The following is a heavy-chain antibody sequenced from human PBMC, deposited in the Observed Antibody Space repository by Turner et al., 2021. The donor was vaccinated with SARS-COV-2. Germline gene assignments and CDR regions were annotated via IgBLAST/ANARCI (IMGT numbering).Heavy chain of an antibody. Sequence: QVQLQESGPGLVKPSETLSLTCTGSGGSSRSYWRWIRQPAGKGLEWIGRIYTSGSTDYNPSLKSLVTISVDTSKNQYSLKLSSVTAADTAVYYCARQFIRGGSYYWYFDLWGRGTLVTVSS. CDR1: GGSSRSY. CDR3: ARQFIRGGSYYWYFDL. CDR2: IYTSGST. D-gene: IGHD1-26*01. J-gene: IGHJ2*01. V-gene: IGHV4-4*07.